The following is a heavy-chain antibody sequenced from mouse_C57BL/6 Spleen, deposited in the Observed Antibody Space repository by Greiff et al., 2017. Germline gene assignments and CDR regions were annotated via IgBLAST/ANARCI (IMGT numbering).Heavy chain of an antibody. J-gene: IGHJ3*01. CDR2: IYPGSGST. V-gene: IGHV1-55*01. CDR3: ARNYDYTTAWFAY. Sequence: QVQLQQSGAELVKPGASVKLSCKASGYTFTSYWITWVKQRPGQGLEWIGDIYPGSGSTNYNEKFKSKATLTVDTSSSTAYMQLSSLTSEDSAVYYGARNYDYTTAWFAYWGQGTLVTVSA. D-gene: IGHD2-4*01. CDR1: GYTFTSYW.